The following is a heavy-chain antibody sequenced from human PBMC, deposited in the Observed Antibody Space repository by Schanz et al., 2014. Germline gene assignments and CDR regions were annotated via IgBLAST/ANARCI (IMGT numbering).Heavy chain of an antibody. J-gene: IGHJ5*02. V-gene: IGHV3-48*01. CDR2: ISSSSSNT. CDR1: GFTFSSYS. D-gene: IGHD3-10*01. Sequence: EVQLVESGGGLVQPGGSLRLSCAASGFTFSSYSMNWVRQAPGKGLEWVSYISSSSSNTHYADSVKGRFTISRDNAKNTLYLQMNSLRPEDTAVYYCARDSDRATMVRTYNWFDPWGQGTLVTVSS. CDR3: ARDSDRATMVRTYNWFDP.